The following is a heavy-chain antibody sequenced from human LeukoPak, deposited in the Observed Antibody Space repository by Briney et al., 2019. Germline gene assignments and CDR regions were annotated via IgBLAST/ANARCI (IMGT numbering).Heavy chain of an antibody. D-gene: IGHD5-18*01. J-gene: IGHJ4*02. Sequence: PGRSLRLSCAASGFTFSSYAMHWVRQAPGKGLEWVAVISYGGSNKYYADSVKGRFTISRDNSKNTLYLQMNSLRAEDTAVYYCARSLYSYGYGPFDYWGQGTLVTVSS. CDR3: ARSLYSYGYGPFDY. CDR2: ISYGGSNK. V-gene: IGHV3-30-3*01. CDR1: GFTFSSYA.